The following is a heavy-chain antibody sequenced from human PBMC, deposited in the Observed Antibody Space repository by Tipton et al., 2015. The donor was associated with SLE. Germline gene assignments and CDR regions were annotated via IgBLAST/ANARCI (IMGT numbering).Heavy chain of an antibody. V-gene: IGHV4-39*01. CDR3: ARLGYESGYYDPYMDV. CDR2: IYYSGST. Sequence: GLVKPSETLSLICSVSGVSISNYYWSWIRQPPGKGLEWIGSIYYSGSTYYNPSLKSRVTISVDTSKNQFSLKLRSVTAADTAVFYCARLGYESGYYDPYMDVWGKGTTVTVSS. CDR1: GVSISNYY. J-gene: IGHJ6*03. D-gene: IGHD3-10*01.